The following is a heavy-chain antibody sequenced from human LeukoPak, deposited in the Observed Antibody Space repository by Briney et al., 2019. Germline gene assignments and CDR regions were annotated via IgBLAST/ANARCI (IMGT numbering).Heavy chain of an antibody. J-gene: IGHJ5*02. V-gene: IGHV1-8*01. D-gene: IGHD3-3*01. CDR1: GYTFSNYD. CDR2: MNPNSGNT. Sequence: ASVKVSCKASGYTFSNYDINWVRQATGQGLEWMGWMNPNSGNTGYAQKFQGRVTMTRNTSISTAYMELSSLRSEDTAVYYCARAPREYYDFWSGYPVDWFDPWGQGTLVTVSS. CDR3: ARAPREYYDFWSGYPVDWFDP.